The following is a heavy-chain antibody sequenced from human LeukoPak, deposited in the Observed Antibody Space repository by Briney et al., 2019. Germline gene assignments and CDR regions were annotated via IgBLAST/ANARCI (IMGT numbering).Heavy chain of an antibody. CDR3: AREGTPGTNDY. D-gene: IGHD2-8*01. CDR2: ISGNGDST. CDR1: GFTFSSYP. V-gene: IGHV3-64*01. Sequence: GGSLRLSCAASGFTFSSYPMHWVRQAPGEGLEYVSAISGNGDSTYYANSVKGRFTISRDNSKNTLYLQMGSLRAEDMAVYYCAREGTPGTNDYWGQGTLVTVSS. J-gene: IGHJ4*02.